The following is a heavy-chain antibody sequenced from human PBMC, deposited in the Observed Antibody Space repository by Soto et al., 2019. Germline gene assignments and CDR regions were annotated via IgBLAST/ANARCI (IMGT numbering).Heavy chain of an antibody. Sequence: EVQLVESGGGLVQPGGSLRLSCAASGFTFSSYWMSWVRQAPGKGLEWVANMKQDGIEKYYVDSVKGRFTISRDNAKISLYLQMNSLSAEDTAVYFCGRNPPMTRGNGMDVWGQGTMVTVSS. CDR3: GRNPPMTRGNGMDV. CDR2: MKQDGIEK. V-gene: IGHV3-7*03. J-gene: IGHJ6*02. CDR1: GFTFSSYW. D-gene: IGHD3-10*01.